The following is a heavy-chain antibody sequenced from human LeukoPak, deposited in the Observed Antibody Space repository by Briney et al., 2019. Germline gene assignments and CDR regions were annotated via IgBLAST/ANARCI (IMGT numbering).Heavy chain of an antibody. CDR2: INPSGGST. Sequence: ASVKVAGKASGYTFTSYYMHWVRQAPGQGLEWMGIINPSGGSTSYAQKFQGRVTMTRDTSTSTVYMELSSLRSEDTAVYYCASPTYCSSTSCPLGYYGMDVWGQGTTVTVFS. CDR3: ASPTYCSSTSCPLGYYGMDV. V-gene: IGHV1-46*01. D-gene: IGHD2-2*01. J-gene: IGHJ6*02. CDR1: GYTFTSYY.